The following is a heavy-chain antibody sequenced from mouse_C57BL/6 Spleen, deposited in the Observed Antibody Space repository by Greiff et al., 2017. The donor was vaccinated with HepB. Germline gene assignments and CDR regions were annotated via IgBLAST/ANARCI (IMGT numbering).Heavy chain of an antibody. D-gene: IGHD2-3*01. V-gene: IGHV5-17*01. J-gene: IGHJ1*03. CDR2: ISSGSSTI. CDR1: GFTFSDYG. Sequence: EVKLVESGGGLVKPGGSLKLSCAASGFTFSDYGMHWVRQAPEKGLEWVAYISSGSSTIYYADTVKGRFTISRDNAKNTLVLQMTSLRSEDTAMYYCARWLLGYFDVWGTGTTVTVSS. CDR3: ARWLLGYFDV.